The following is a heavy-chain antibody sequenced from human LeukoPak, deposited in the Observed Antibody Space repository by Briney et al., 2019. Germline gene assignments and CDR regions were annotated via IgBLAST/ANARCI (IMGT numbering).Heavy chain of an antibody. CDR1: GYTFTSYG. V-gene: IGHV1-18*01. J-gene: IGHJ4*02. Sequence: GASVKVSCKASGYTFTSYGISWVRQAPGQGLEWMGWISAYNGNTNYAQKLQGRVTMTTDTSTSTAYMELRSLRSDDTAVYYCARASISERSSGWYYWGQGTLVTVSS. CDR3: ARASISERSSGWYY. CDR2: ISAYNGNT. D-gene: IGHD6-19*01.